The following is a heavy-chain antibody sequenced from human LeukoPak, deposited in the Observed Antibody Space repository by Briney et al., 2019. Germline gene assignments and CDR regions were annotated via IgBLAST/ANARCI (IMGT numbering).Heavy chain of an antibody. V-gene: IGHV4-39*07. J-gene: IGHJ4*02. CDR3: ARVRAATYYYDSSGYYYDY. D-gene: IGHD3-22*01. CDR1: GGSISSSSYY. Sequence: SETLSLTCTVSGGSISSSSYYWGWIRQPPGKGLEWIGSIYYSGSTYYNPSLKSRVTISVDTSKNQFSLKLSSVTAADTAVYYCARVRAATYYYDSSGYYYDYWGQGTLVTVSS. CDR2: IYYSGST.